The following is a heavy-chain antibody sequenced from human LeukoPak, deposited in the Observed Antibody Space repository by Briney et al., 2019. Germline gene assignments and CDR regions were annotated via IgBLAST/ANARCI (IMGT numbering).Heavy chain of an antibody. V-gene: IGHV1-46*01. CDR1: GYIFSKHY. CDR3: AREIGVTPINDFWTGYFDY. CDR2: INPSGGTT. Sequence: GASVKVSCKASGYIFSKHYIHWVRQAPGQGLEWMGIINPSGGTTDYAQKFQGRFTVTMDMSTSTVYMDLSSLTSEDTAVYYCAREIGVTPINDFWTGYFDYWGQGTQVTVSS. J-gene: IGHJ4*02. D-gene: IGHD3/OR15-3a*01.